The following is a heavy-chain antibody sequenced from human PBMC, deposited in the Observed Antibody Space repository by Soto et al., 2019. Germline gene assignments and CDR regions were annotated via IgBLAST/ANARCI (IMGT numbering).Heavy chain of an antibody. CDR2: ISYDGSNK. CDR3: AKDLLRSFWSGYSWPYYYYGMDV. CDR1: GFTFSSYG. V-gene: IGHV3-30*18. Sequence: GGSLRLSCAASGFTFSSYGMHWVRQAPGKGLEWVAVISYDGSNKYYADSVKGRFTISRDNSKNTLYLQMNSLRAEDTAVYYCAKDLLRSFWSGYSWPYYYYGMDVWGQGTTVTVSS. J-gene: IGHJ6*02. D-gene: IGHD3-3*01.